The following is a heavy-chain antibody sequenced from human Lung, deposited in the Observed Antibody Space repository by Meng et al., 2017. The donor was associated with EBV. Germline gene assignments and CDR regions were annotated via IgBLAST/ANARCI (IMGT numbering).Heavy chain of an antibody. V-gene: IGHV4-4*02. CDR2: IYHSGST. J-gene: IGHJ4*02. CDR1: DGSISSSNW. Sequence: QLQLQESGPGLVKPSGTLSLTCAAADGSISSSNWWSLVRQPPGKGLEWIGEIYHSGSTNHNPSLKSRVTISVDKSKNQFSLKLSSVTAADTAVYYCARGGTSSAPFDYWGQGTLVTVSS. CDR3: ARGGTSSAPFDY. D-gene: IGHD2-2*01.